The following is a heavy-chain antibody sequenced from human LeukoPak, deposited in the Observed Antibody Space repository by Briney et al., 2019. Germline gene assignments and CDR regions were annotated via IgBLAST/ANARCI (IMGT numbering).Heavy chain of an antibody. V-gene: IGHV4-39*07. CDR1: GGSISSSSYY. CDR2: IYYNGGT. Sequence: SETLSLTCTVSGGSISSSSYYWGWIRQPPGKGLELIGTIYYNGGTYYNPSLKSRVTISIDTSKNQFSLKLNSVTAADTAVYYCARDRELSGWYDDDDTGYYYGMDVWGQGTTVTVSS. D-gene: IGHD6-19*01. CDR3: ARDRELSGWYDDDDTGYYYGMDV. J-gene: IGHJ6*02.